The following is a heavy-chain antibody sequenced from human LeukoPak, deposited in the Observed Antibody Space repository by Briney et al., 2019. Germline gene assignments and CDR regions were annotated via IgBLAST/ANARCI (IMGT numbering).Heavy chain of an antibody. Sequence: GGSLRLSCAASGFTVSSNYMNWVRRAPGKGLEWVSIIYSGGSTYYADSVKGRFTISRDNSKNTLYLQMNSLRAEDTAVYYCARGTYYYYGMDVWGQGTTVTVSS. V-gene: IGHV3-53*01. CDR2: IYSGGST. CDR3: ARGTYYYYGMDV. J-gene: IGHJ6*02. D-gene: IGHD1/OR15-1a*01. CDR1: GFTVSSNY.